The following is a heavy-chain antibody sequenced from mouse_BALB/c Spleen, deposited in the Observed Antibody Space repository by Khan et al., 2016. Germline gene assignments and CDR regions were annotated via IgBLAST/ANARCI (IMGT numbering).Heavy chain of an antibody. Sequence: EVELVESGGGLVKPGGSLKLSCAASGFTFSSYVMSWVRQTPVKRLEWVASISTGGDIYYPDSVKGRFTISRDNARNILYLQMASLRSEARAMYYGANGQYVSEYYYSRDYWGRGTEVTGSS. CDR1: GFTFSSYV. CDR3: ANGQYVSEYYYSRDY. V-gene: IGHV5-6-5*01. D-gene: IGHD2-5*01. CDR2: ISTGGDI. J-gene: IGHJ4*01.